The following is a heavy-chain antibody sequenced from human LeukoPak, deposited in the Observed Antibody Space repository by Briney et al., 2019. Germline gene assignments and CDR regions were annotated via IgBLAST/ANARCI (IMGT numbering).Heavy chain of an antibody. D-gene: IGHD6-13*01. CDR1: GFTFSTYW. CDR2: TKSDGSTT. J-gene: IGHJ4*02. CDR3: ASGIEAEESVAIDF. Sequence: PGGSLRLSCAASGFTFSTYWMNWVRQAPGKGLVWVSRTKSDGSTTRYADSVRGRFTISRDNAKNTLYLQMNSLRVEDTAVYYCASGIEAEESVAIDFWGQGTLVTVSS. V-gene: IGHV3-74*01.